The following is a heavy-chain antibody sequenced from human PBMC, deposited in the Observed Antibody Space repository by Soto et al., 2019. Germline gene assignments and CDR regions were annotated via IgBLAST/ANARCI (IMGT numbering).Heavy chain of an antibody. Sequence: GGSLRLSCAASGFTFSSYGMHWVRQAPGKGLEWVAVIWYDGSNKYYADSVKGRFTISRDNSKNTLYLQMNSLRAEDTAVYYCARGYCSGGSCPKNYWGQGTLVTVSS. V-gene: IGHV3-33*01. J-gene: IGHJ4*02. CDR3: ARGYCSGGSCPKNY. CDR1: GFTFSSYG. D-gene: IGHD2-15*01. CDR2: IWYDGSNK.